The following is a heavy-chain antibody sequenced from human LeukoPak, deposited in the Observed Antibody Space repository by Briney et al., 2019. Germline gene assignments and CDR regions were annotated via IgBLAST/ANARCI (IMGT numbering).Heavy chain of an antibody. D-gene: IGHD2-2*01. CDR3: AKPFPYCSSTSCYVDYYYGMDV. V-gene: IGHV3-23*01. CDR2: ISGSGGST. CDR1: GFTFSSYA. Sequence: GGSLRLSCAASGFTFSSYAMSWVRQAPGKGLEWVSAISGSGGSTYYADSVKGRFTISRDNPKNTLYLQMNSLRAEDKAVYYCAKPFPYCSSTSCYVDYYYGMDVWGERTTVTVSS. J-gene: IGHJ6*04.